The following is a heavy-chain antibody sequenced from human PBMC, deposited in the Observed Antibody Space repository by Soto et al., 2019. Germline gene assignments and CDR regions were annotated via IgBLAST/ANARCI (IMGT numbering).Heavy chain of an antibody. CDR3: ASTTSGGSLDFDY. Sequence: SETLSLTCTVSGGSISSGGYHWSWIRQHPGRGLEWIGYIYYSGSTYYNPSLKSRVTISVDTSKNQFSLKLSSVTAADTAVYYCASTTSGGSLDFDYWGQGTLVT. V-gene: IGHV4-31*03. CDR2: IYYSGST. D-gene: IGHD2-15*01. CDR1: GGSISSGGYH. J-gene: IGHJ4*02.